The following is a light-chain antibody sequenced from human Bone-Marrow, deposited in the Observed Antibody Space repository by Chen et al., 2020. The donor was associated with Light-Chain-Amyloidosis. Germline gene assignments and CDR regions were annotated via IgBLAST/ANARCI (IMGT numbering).Light chain of an antibody. CDR3: SSFTSSRTVV. V-gene: IGLV2-14*03. J-gene: IGLJ2*01. CDR2: DVS. CDR1: SSDLGGYNF. Sequence: QSALTQPASVSESPGQSITISCTGTSSDLGGYNFVSWYQQHPGKAPKLMIFDVSSRPSGVSDRFSGSQSGNTASLTISGLQAEDEATYYCSSFTSSRTVVFGTGTRLTVL.